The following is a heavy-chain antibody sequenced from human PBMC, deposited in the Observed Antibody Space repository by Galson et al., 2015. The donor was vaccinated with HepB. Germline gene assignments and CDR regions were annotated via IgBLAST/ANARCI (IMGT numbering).Heavy chain of an antibody. CDR3: TTHWTFCSSTSCYVYWYFDL. Sequence: LRLSCAASGFTFSDAWLSWVRQAPGKGLEWVGRIKSKNDGGTTDYAAHVKGRFTISRDDSKNTLYLQMNSLKTEDTAVYYCTTHWTFCSSTSCYVYWYFDLWGRGTLVTVSS. J-gene: IGHJ2*01. D-gene: IGHD2-2*01. CDR1: GFTFSDAW. CDR2: IKSKNDGGTT. V-gene: IGHV3-15*01.